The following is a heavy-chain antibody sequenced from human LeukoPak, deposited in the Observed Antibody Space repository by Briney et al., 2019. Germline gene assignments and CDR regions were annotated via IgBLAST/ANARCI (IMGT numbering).Heavy chain of an antibody. Sequence: PGGSLRLSCAASGFDLTTYAMTWVRQAPAKGLEWVSSIRIGGGGTYYADSVKGRFTISRDNSENTLHLQMNNLRVEDTARYFFARCMILSQGWCNWFDPWGQGTLVTVSS. CDR3: ARCMILSQGWCNWFDP. D-gene: IGHD2-21*01. J-gene: IGHJ5*02. V-gene: IGHV3-23*01. CDR2: IRIGGGGT. CDR1: GFDLTTYA.